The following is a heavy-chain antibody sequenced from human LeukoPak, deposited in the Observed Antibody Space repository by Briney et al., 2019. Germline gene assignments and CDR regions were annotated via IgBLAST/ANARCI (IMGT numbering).Heavy chain of an antibody. CDR1: GYSFTSYW. V-gene: IGHV5-51*01. CDR2: IYPGDSDT. J-gene: IGHJ4*02. CDR3: ARHTDDYGGYGDY. Sequence: GESLKISCKGSGYSFTSYWIAWVRQMPGKGLEWMGIIYPGDSDTRYSPSFQGQVTISADKSISAAYLQWSSLKASDTAMYYCARHTDDYGGYGDYWGQGTLVTVSS. D-gene: IGHD4-23*01.